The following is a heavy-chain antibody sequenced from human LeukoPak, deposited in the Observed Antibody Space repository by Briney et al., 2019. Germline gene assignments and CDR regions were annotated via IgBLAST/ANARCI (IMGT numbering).Heavy chain of an antibody. CDR2: IYTSGRT. V-gene: IGHV4-61*02. Sequence: PSQTLSLTCTVSGGSTSSGTYYWSWIRQPAEKGLEWIGRIYTSGRTNYNPSLQGRVTISLDTSKNQFSLELSSLTAADTAMYYCARNPVHDFWSGYSPPDYWGQGTLVTVSS. D-gene: IGHD3-3*01. J-gene: IGHJ4*02. CDR1: GGSTSSGTYY. CDR3: ARNPVHDFWSGYSPPDY.